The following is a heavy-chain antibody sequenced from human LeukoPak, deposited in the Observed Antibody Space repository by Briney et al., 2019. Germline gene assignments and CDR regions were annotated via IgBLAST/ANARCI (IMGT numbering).Heavy chain of an antibody. J-gene: IGHJ4*02. D-gene: IGHD3-3*01. CDR3: ARVPKYYDFWSGYLDY. V-gene: IGHV1-2*02. Sequence: ASVKVSCKASGYTFTGYYMHWARQAPGQGLEWMGWINPNSGGTNYAQKFQGRVTMTRDTSISTAYMELSRLRSDDTAVYYCARVPKYYDFWSGYLDYWGQGTLVTVSS. CDR1: GYTFTGYY. CDR2: INPNSGGT.